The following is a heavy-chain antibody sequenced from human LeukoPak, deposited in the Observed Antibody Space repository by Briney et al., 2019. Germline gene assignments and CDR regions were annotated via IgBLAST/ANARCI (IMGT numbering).Heavy chain of an antibody. CDR2: IYHSGST. Sequence: PSETLSLTCTVSGYSISSGYYWGWIRQPPGKGLEWIGSIYHSGSTYYNPSLKSRVTISVDTSKNQFSLKLSSVTAADTAVYYCARSRGVQQLALAFDYWGQGTLVTVSS. V-gene: IGHV4-38-2*02. J-gene: IGHJ4*02. CDR1: GYSISSGYY. D-gene: IGHD6-13*01. CDR3: ARSRGVQQLALAFDY.